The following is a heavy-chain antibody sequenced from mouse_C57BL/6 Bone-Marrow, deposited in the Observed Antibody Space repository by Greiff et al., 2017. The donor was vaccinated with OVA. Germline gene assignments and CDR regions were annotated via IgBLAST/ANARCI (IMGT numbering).Heavy chain of an antibody. J-gene: IGHJ4*01. CDR3: ARDRDYSYAMDY. V-gene: IGHV5-4*01. CDR2: ISDGGSYT. Sequence: EVKLVESGGGLVKPGGSLKLSCAASGFTFSSYAMSWVRQTPEKRLEWVATISDGGSYTYYPDNVKGRCTISRDNAKTNLYLQMSHLKSEDTAMYYCARDRDYSYAMDYWGQGTSVTVSS. D-gene: IGHD1-1*01. CDR1: GFTFSSYA.